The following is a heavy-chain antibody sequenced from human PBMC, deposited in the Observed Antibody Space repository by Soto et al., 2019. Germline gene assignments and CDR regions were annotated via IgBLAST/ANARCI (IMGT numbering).Heavy chain of an antibody. CDR3: ARGSAGSATVSACDI. Sequence: QVHLVQSGAEVKKPGSSVKVSCKTSGGTFSTYTVSWVRQAPGQGLEWIGRIIPILDVLTYAQKFQGRVTIPADKSTSTANLGLTRLKSEDTAVYDWARGSAGSATVSACDIWGQGTMVTVSS. D-gene: IGHD4-17*01. J-gene: IGHJ3*02. CDR1: GGTFSTYT. V-gene: IGHV1-69*02. CDR2: IIPILDVL.